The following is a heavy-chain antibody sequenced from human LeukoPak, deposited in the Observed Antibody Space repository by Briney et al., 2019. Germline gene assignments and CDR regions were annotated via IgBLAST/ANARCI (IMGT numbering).Heavy chain of an antibody. CDR3: ARRDFNSGWSFDD. CDR2: IHSSGST. J-gene: IGHJ4*02. CDR1: GDSIGNYH. Sequence: SETLSLTCTVSGDSIGNYHWSWIRQPAGKGLEWVAQIHSSGSTNYNPPLKSRVTMSIDTTEDRVSLTLKSVTAADTAFYYCARRDFNSGWSFDDWGQGILVTVSS. V-gene: IGHV4-4*07. D-gene: IGHD5-12*01.